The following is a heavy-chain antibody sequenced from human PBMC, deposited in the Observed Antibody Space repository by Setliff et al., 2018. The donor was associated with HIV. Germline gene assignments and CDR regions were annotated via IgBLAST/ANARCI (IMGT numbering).Heavy chain of an antibody. Sequence: SETLSLTCTVSGGSISRSDYYWGWIRQPPGKGLGWIGSFYDGGSTYYNPSLKSRVTISVDTSKNQFSLNLSSLTAADTAVYYCARMDPRLTYNDYWGQGTLVTVSS. J-gene: IGHJ4*02. D-gene: IGHD1-1*01. V-gene: IGHV4-39*01. CDR2: FYDGGST. CDR1: GGSISRSDYY. CDR3: ARMDPRLTYNDY.